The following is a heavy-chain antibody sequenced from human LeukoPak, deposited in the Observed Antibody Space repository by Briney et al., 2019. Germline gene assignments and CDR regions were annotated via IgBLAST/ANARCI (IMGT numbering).Heavy chain of an antibody. J-gene: IGHJ3*02. Sequence: SETLSLTCTVSGGSISSSSYYWGWIRQPAGKGLEWIGRIYTSDNTNYNPSLKSRVTISVDTSKNQFSLNLNSVTAADTAMYYCARIPRSSPAFDIWGQGTMVTVSS. CDR2: IYTSDNT. V-gene: IGHV4-61*02. CDR1: GGSISSSSYY. CDR3: ARIPRSSPAFDI. D-gene: IGHD6-6*01.